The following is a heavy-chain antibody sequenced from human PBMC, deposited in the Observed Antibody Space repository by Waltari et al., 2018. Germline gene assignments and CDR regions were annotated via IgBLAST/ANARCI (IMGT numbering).Heavy chain of an antibody. Sequence: QVQLQESGPGLVKPSETLSLTCTVSGGSISSYYWRWIRQPAGKGLEWIGRIYTSGSTNYNPSLKSRVTMSVDTSKNQFSLKLSSVTAADTAVYYCARDEFYYGSGSYYFYYFDYWGQGTLVTVSS. CDR3: ARDEFYYGSGSYYFYYFDY. D-gene: IGHD3-10*01. V-gene: IGHV4-4*07. J-gene: IGHJ4*02. CDR1: GGSISSYY. CDR2: IYTSGST.